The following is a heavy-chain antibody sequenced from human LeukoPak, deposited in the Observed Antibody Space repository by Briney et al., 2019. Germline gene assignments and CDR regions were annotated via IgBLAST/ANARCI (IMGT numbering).Heavy chain of an antibody. CDR1: GGSFSGYY. CDR3: ARIVGFAVVVLVY. D-gene: IGHD2-15*01. J-gene: IGHJ4*02. CDR2: INHSGST. V-gene: IGHV4-34*01. Sequence: SETLSLTCAVYGGSFSGYYWSWIRQPPGKGLEWIGEINHSGSTNYNPSLKSRVTISVDTSKNQFSLKLSSVTAADTAVYYCARIVGFAVVVLVYWGQGTLVTVSS.